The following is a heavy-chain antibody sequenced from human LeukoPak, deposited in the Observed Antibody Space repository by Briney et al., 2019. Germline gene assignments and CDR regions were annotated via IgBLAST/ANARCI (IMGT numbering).Heavy chain of an antibody. D-gene: IGHD3-22*01. CDR2: INHSGST. Sequence: SETLSLTCAVYGGSFSGYYWSWIRQPPGKGLEWIGEINHSGSTNYNPSLKSRVTISVDTSKNQFSLKLSSVTAADTAVYYCARGGNDSSGYNDYWGQGTLVTVSS. J-gene: IGHJ4*02. V-gene: IGHV4-34*01. CDR3: ARGGNDSSGYNDY. CDR1: GGSFSGYY.